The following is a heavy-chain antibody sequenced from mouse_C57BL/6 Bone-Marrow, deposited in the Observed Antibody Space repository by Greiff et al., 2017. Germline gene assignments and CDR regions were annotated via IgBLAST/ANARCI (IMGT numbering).Heavy chain of an antibody. Sequence: QVQLQQPGAELVRPGTSVKLSCKASGYTFTSYWMHWVKQRPGQGLEWIGVIDPSDSYTNYNQKFKGKATLTVDTSSSTAYMQLSSLTSEDSAVYYCARDPYGSRPFDYWGQGTTLTVSS. CDR3: ARDPYGSRPFDY. V-gene: IGHV1-59*01. CDR1: GYTFTSYW. J-gene: IGHJ2*01. D-gene: IGHD1-1*01. CDR2: IDPSDSYT.